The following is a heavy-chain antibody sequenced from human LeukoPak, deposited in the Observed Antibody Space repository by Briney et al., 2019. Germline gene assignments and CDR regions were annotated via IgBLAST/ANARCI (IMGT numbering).Heavy chain of an antibody. J-gene: IGHJ4*02. V-gene: IGHV1-18*01. D-gene: IGHD2-15*01. CDR1: GYTFTSYG. CDR3: ARAGRRGYCSGGSCYPRQYYFDY. CDR2: ISAYNGNT. Sequence: GASVKVSCKASGYTFTSYGISWVRQAPGQGLEWMGWISAYNGNTNYAQKFQGRVTITRNTSISTAYMELSSLRSEDTAVYYCARAGRRGYCSGGSCYPRQYYFDYWGQGTLVTVSS.